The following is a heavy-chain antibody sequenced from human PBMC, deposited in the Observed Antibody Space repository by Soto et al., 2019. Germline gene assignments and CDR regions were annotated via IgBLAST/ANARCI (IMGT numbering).Heavy chain of an antibody. CDR1: GFTFSSYW. V-gene: IGHV3-74*01. Sequence: EVQLVESGGGLVQPGGSLRLSCEASGFTFSSYWMYWARQVPGKGLMWVSSINTDGSITNYADSVKGRFTISRDNAKNTLYLRMNSLRVEDTAMYYCTRVFGSSWPDYWGQGMLVTVSS. J-gene: IGHJ4*02. CDR2: INTDGSIT. D-gene: IGHD6-13*01. CDR3: TRVFGSSWPDY.